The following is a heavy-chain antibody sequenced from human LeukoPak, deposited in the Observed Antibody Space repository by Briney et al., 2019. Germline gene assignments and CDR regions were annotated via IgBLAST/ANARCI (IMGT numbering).Heavy chain of an antibody. V-gene: IGHV3-66*02. CDR1: GITVSRNH. CDR2: IYSGGST. J-gene: IGHJ5*02. CDR3: TRDPDA. Sequence: PGGSLRLSCAASGITVSRNHMSWVRQAPGKGLEWVSGIYSGGSTFDADSVKGRFTSSRDTSKNTFYLQMNSLRVEDTAVYYCTRDPDAWGQGTLVTVSS.